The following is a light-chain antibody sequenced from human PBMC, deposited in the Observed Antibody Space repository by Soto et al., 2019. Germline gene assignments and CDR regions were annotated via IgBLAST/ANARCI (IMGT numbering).Light chain of an antibody. CDR1: QSVSSDY. J-gene: IGKJ1*01. CDR2: DAS. V-gene: IGKV3-20*01. CDR3: QQYGRSPT. Sequence: IVFTQSPDTRSLSPGERATLSCRASQSVSSDYLAWYQQKLGQAPRLLIYDASRRATGIPDRFSGSGSGTDFTLTISRLEPEDFVVYYCQQYGRSPTFGQGTKVDIK.